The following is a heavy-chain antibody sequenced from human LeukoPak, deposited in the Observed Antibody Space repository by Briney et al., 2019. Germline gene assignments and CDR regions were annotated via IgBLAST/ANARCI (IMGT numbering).Heavy chain of an antibody. CDR2: ISYDGSNK. J-gene: IGHJ4*02. D-gene: IGHD6-13*01. CDR1: GFTFSSYG. Sequence: GRSLRLSCAASGFTFSSYGMHWVRQAPGKGLEWVAVISYDGSNKYYADSVKSRFTISRDNSKNTLYLQMNSLRAEDTAVYYCAKGYSSSSDYRYFDYWGQGTLVTVSS. CDR3: AKGYSSSSDYRYFDY. V-gene: IGHV3-30*18.